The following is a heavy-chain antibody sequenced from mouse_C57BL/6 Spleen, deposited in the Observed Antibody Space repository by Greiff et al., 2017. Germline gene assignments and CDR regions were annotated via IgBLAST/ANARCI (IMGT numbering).Heavy chain of an antibody. CDR1: GYTFTSYW. V-gene: IGHV1-52*01. Sequence: VQLQQPGAELVRPGSSVKLSCKASGYTFTSYWMPWVKQRPIQGLEWIGNIDPSDSETHYNQQFKDKATLTVDKSSSTAYMQHSSLTAEDSAVYYSARDYYGSSYRRGFDYWGQGTTRTVSS. J-gene: IGHJ2*01. D-gene: IGHD1-1*01. CDR3: ARDYYGSSYRRGFDY. CDR2: IDPSDSET.